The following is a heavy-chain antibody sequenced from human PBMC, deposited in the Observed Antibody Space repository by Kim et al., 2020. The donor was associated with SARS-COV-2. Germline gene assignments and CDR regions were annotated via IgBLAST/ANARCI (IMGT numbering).Heavy chain of an antibody. D-gene: IGHD3-9*01. CDR3: ARSLRYFDWLLFAY. J-gene: IGHJ4*02. V-gene: IGHV4-59*01. Sequence: NPSLKSRVTISVDTSKNQFSLKLSSVTAADTAVYYCARSLRYFDWLLFAYWGQGTLVTVSS.